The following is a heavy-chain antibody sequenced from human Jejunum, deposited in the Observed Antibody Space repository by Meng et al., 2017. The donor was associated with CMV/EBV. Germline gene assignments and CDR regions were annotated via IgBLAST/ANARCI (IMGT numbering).Heavy chain of an antibody. J-gene: IGHJ5*01. CDR1: GGSISSSY. Sequence: QVQLQEAGPGLVKSSETLSLTCTVSGGSISSSYWSWIRQPPGKGLEWIGYIYYTGTTNYNPSLKSRVTISLDTSKNQFSLKLTSMTAADTAVYYCARGAGWYAFWGQGTLVTVSS. V-gene: IGHV4-59*01. CDR3: ARGAGWYAF. CDR2: IYYTGTT.